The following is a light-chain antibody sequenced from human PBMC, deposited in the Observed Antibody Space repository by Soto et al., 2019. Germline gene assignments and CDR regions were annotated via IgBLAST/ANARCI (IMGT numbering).Light chain of an antibody. J-gene: IGKJ1*01. CDR3: QQYNNWPPWT. Sequence: EIVLTQSPGTLSLSPGERATLSFRASRRISSSYLAWYQQKPGQAPRLLIYGASSRATGIPDRFSGSGSGTEFTLTISSLQSEDFAVYYCQQYNNWPPWTFGQGTKVDIK. V-gene: IGKV3-20*01. CDR2: GAS. CDR1: RRISSSY.